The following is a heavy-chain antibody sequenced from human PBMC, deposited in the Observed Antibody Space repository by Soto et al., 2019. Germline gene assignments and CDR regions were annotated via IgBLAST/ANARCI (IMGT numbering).Heavy chain of an antibody. J-gene: IGHJ5*02. CDR3: AREIPPYCSGGSCYREGWFDP. Sequence: QVQLQESGPGLVKPSQTLSLTCTVSGGSISSGGYYWSWIRQHPGKGLEWIGYIYYSGSTYYNPSLKSRVTISVDTSKNQFSLKLSSVTAADTAVYYCAREIPPYCSGGSCYREGWFDPWGQGTLVTVSS. CDR2: IYYSGST. V-gene: IGHV4-31*03. D-gene: IGHD2-15*01. CDR1: GGSISSGGYY.